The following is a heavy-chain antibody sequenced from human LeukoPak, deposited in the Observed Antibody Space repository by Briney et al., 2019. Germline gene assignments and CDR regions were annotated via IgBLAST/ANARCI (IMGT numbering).Heavy chain of an antibody. CDR2: INPNSGGT. Sequence: ASVKVSCKASGYTFTGYYMHWVRQVPGQGLEWMGWINPNSGGTNYAQKFQGRVTMTRDTSISTAYMELSRLRSDDTAVYYCARAIVVVPAAIGDWGQGTLVTVSS. CDR3: ARAIVVVPAAIGD. D-gene: IGHD2-2*01. CDR1: GYTFTGYY. V-gene: IGHV1-2*02. J-gene: IGHJ4*02.